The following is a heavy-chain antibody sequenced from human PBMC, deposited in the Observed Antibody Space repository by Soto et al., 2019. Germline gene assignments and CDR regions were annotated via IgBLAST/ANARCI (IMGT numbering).Heavy chain of an antibody. CDR1: GFAFSTYA. Sequence: EVQLLESGGALEHPGGSLRLSCAASGFAFSTYAMTWVRQAPGKGLEWVSVISGSGGSSYYAASVKGRFTISRDNAKNSVYLQMNRVRDEDTAVYYCARDFLSGKPWGQGTLVTVSS. CDR3: ARDFLSGKP. CDR2: ISGSGGSS. D-gene: IGHD3-10*01. J-gene: IGHJ5*02. V-gene: IGHV3-23*01.